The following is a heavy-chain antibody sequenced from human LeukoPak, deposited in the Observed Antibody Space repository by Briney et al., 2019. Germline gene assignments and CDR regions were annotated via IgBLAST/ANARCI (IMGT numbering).Heavy chain of an antibody. CDR1: GFTFSDYY. Sequence: GGSLRLSCVASGFTFSDYYMTWVRQPPGKGLEWVANIKQDGSEKYYVDSVKGRFTISRDNAKNSLYLQMNSLRAEDTAVYYCAELGITMIGGVWGKGTTVTISS. CDR3: AELGITMIGGV. CDR2: IKQDGSEK. V-gene: IGHV3-7*01. D-gene: IGHD3-10*02. J-gene: IGHJ6*04.